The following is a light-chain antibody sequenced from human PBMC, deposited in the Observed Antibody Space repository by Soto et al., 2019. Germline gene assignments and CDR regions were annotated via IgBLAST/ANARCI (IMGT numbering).Light chain of an antibody. J-gene: IGKJ3*01. CDR2: AAS. V-gene: IGKV1-8*01. Sequence: AIRLTHSPSSLSASTGDRVTITCPASQGISSYLAWYQQKPGKAPKLLIYAASTLQSGVPSRFSGSGSGTDFTLTISCLQSEDFATYYCQQYYSYPLTFGPGTKVDIK. CDR1: QGISSY. CDR3: QQYYSYPLT.